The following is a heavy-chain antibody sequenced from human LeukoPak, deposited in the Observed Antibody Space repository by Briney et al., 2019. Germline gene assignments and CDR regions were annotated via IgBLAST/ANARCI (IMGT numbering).Heavy chain of an antibody. J-gene: IGHJ6*02. Sequence: SVKVSCKASGGTFSSYAISWVRQAPGQGLEGMGGIIPIFGTANYAQKFQGRVTITADESTSTAYMELSILRSEDTAVYYCARILLYYYDSSGYYYDYYYYGMDVWGQGTTVTVSS. CDR1: GGTFSSYA. D-gene: IGHD3-22*01. CDR2: IIPIFGTA. V-gene: IGHV1-69*13. CDR3: ARILLYYYDSSGYYYDYYYYGMDV.